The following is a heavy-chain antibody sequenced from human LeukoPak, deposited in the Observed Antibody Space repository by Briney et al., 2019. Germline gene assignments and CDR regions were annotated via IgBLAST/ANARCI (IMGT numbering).Heavy chain of an antibody. D-gene: IGHD5-18*01. CDR3: ARVVDSYGLTVDY. CDR1: GGSISSYY. Sequence: SETLSLTCTVSGGSISSYYWSWIRQPPGKGLEWIGYIYYSGSTNYNPSLKSRVTISVDTSKNQFSLKLSSVTAADTAVYYCARVVDSYGLTVDYWGQGALVTVSS. CDR2: IYYSGST. V-gene: IGHV4-59*01. J-gene: IGHJ4*02.